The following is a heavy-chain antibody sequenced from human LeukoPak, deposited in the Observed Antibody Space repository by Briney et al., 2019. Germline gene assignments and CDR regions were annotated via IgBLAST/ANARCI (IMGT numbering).Heavy chain of an antibody. CDR2: IYYSGST. CDR1: GGSISSYY. Sequence: SETLSLTCTVSGGSISSYYWSWIRQPPGKGLEWIGYIYYSGSTSYNPSLKSRVTISVDTSKNQFSLKLSSVTAADTAVYYCASGYSSGWDWFDPWGQGTLVTVSS. V-gene: IGHV4-59*01. J-gene: IGHJ5*02. D-gene: IGHD6-19*01. CDR3: ASGYSSGWDWFDP.